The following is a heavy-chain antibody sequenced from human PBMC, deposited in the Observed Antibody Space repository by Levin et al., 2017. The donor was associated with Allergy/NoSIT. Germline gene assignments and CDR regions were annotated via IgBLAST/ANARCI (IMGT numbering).Heavy chain of an antibody. J-gene: IGHJ4*01. D-gene: IGHD4-23*01. CDR1: GFTFSNFW. CDR2: IKKDGSER. Sequence: GGSLRLSCAASGFTFSNFWMSWVRQAPGKGLEWVANIKKDGSERNYVDSVKGRFTISRDNAKNSLYLQMNSLRAEDSAMYYCANEGRYGGSRVQGWGQGILVTVSS. V-gene: IGHV3-7*03. CDR3: ANEGRYGGSRVQG.